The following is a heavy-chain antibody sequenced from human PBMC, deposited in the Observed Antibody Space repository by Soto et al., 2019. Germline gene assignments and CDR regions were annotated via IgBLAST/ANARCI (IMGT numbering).Heavy chain of an antibody. CDR2: IRGSGAGT. V-gene: IGHV3-23*01. CDR1: GFTFNPYA. J-gene: IGHJ4*02. CDR3: AKGFGISWQYYFDY. D-gene: IGHD6-13*01. Sequence: EVQLLESGGGLAQPGGSLRLSCAASGFTFNPYAMNWVRQAPGKGLEWVSTIRGSGAGTYYADSMKGRFTISRDNSKNTLYLQMNSLRAEDTAVYFCAKGFGISWQYYFDYWGQGTLVTVSS.